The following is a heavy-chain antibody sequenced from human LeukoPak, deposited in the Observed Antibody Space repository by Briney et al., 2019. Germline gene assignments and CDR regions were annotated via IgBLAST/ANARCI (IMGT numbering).Heavy chain of an antibody. J-gene: IGHJ6*04. V-gene: IGHV3-21*01. CDR2: ISSSSSYI. Sequence: GGSLRLSCAASGFTFSSYSMNWVRQAPGRGLEWVSSISSSSSYIYYADSVKGRFTISRDNAKNSLYLQMNSLRAEDTAVYYCAELGITMIGGVWGKGTTVAISS. CDR3: AELGITMIGGV. CDR1: GFTFSSYS. D-gene: IGHD3-10*02.